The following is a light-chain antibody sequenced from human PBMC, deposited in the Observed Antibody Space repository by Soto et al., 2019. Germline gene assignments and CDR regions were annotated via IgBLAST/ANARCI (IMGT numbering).Light chain of an antibody. V-gene: IGKV1-39*01. CDR3: QQSFSPHIA. CDR1: RSIGNN. Sequence: EIQVTQAPTSLSASVGERITITCRASRSIGNNLNWYQQRPGKAPQLLIYAASSLQSGVPSRFSGSSSGTDFTLSINGLQPEDFATSYCQQSFSPHIAFGQGTRL. CDR2: AAS. J-gene: IGKJ5*01.